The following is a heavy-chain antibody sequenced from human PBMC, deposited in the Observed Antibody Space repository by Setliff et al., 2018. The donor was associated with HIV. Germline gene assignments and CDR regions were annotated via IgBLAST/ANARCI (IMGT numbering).Heavy chain of an antibody. Sequence: GASVKVSCKASGYTFTGYYMHWVRQAPGQGLEWMGWINPNSGGTNYAQKFQGRVTMTRDTSISTAYMELSRLRSDDTAVYYCAREVDYYASSGYFNWGQGTLVTVSS. J-gene: IGHJ4*02. CDR2: INPNSGGT. CDR3: AREVDYYASSGYFN. D-gene: IGHD3-22*01. CDR1: GYTFTGYY. V-gene: IGHV1-2*02.